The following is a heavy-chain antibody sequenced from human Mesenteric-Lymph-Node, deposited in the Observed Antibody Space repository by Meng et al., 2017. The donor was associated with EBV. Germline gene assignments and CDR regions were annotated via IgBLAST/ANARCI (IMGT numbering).Heavy chain of an antibody. D-gene: IGHD6-19*01. CDR2: ISHSGRT. CDR1: GDSISISRW. J-gene: IGHJ4*02. CDR3: ARSPGWYSLDY. V-gene: IGHV4-4*02. Sequence: QGQLQESAPGLVKPSGTLSLTCAVSGDSISISRWWGWVRQPPGKGLEWIGEISHSGRTTYNPSLKSRVTISADKSKNQFSLKLNSVTAADTAVYYCARSPGWYSLDYWGQGTLVTVSS.